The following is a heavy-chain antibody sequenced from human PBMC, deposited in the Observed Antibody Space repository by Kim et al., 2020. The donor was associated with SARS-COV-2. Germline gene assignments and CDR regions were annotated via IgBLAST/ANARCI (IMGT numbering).Heavy chain of an antibody. V-gene: IGHV1-24*01. J-gene: IGHJ4*02. CDR3: ATEGVFGEVDY. D-gene: IGHD2-21*01. CDR2: T. Sequence: TIYAQKFQGRVTMTEETTTDTAYMELSSLRSEDTAVYYCATEGVFGEVDYWGQGTLVTVSS.